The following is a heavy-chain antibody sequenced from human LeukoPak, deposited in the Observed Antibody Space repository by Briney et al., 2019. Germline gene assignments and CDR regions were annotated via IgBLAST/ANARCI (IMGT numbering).Heavy chain of an antibody. CDR2: ISSSSSYI. J-gene: IGHJ4*02. CDR3: ARVTTLTTNIRFFDY. CDR1: GFTFSSYN. Sequence: GGSLRLSCAASGFTFSSYNMNWVRQAPGKGLEWVSSISSSSSYIYYADSVKGRFTISRGNAENSLYLQMNSLRAEDTAVYYCARVTTLTTNIRFFDYWGQGTLVTVSS. D-gene: IGHD4-11*01. V-gene: IGHV3-21*01.